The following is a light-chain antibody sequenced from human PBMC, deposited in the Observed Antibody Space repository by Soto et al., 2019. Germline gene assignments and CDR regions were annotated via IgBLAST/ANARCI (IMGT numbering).Light chain of an antibody. CDR2: AAS. CDR3: QHLNNYPRT. J-gene: IGKJ1*01. CDR1: QGISSF. V-gene: IGKV1-9*01. Sequence: DIQLTQSPSFLSASVGDRVTITCRASQGISSFLAWYQQMPGKAPKLLIYAASTLHSGVPSRFSGSGSGTEFTLTISSLQPEDFATYYCQHLNNYPRTFGQGTKVEIK.